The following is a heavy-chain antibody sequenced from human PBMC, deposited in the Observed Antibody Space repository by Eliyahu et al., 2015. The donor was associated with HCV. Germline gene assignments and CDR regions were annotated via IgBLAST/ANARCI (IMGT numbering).Heavy chain of an antibody. V-gene: IGHV3-9*01. J-gene: IGHJ2*01. CDR3: AKDTSSRQFCSSTSCPSFWYFDL. D-gene: IGHD2-2*01. CDR2: WTSDNI. Sequence: WTSDNIVYADSVKGRFTISRDNAKNSLYLQMNSLRIEDTALYYCAKDTSSRQFCSSTSCPSFWYFDLWGRGTLVTVSS.